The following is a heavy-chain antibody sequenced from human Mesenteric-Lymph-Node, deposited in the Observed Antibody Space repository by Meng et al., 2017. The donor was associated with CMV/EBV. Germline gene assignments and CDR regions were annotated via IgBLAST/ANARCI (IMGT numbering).Heavy chain of an antibody. CDR1: GYTFTGYY. V-gene: IGHV1-8*02. J-gene: IGHJ4*02. CDR3: ARRGEKMTTVSKGLGY. Sequence: ASVKVSCKASGYTFTGYYMHWVRQAPGQGLEWMGWINPNSGNTGCAQKFQGRLTMTRNTSINTAYMELSSLTSEDTAIYYCARRGEKMTTVSKGLGYWGQGTPVTVSS. D-gene: IGHD4-17*01. CDR2: INPNSGNT.